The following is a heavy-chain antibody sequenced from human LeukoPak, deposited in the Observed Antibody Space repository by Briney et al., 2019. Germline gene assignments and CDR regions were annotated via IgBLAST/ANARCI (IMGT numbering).Heavy chain of an antibody. J-gene: IGHJ6*03. Sequence: KPSETLSLTCTVSGGSINNSSYYWGWIRQPPGKELEWIGSIYYSGSTYYNPSLKSRVTISVDTSKNQFSLKLSSVTAADTAVYYCARSLSGLTVSRAWYYYYMDVWGKGTTVTISS. CDR1: GGSINNSSYY. CDR3: ARSLSGLTVSRAWYYYYMDV. D-gene: IGHD1-20*01. V-gene: IGHV4-39*01. CDR2: IYYSGST.